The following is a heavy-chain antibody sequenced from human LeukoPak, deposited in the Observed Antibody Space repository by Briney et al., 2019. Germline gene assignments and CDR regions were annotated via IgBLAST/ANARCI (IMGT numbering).Heavy chain of an antibody. J-gene: IGHJ6*02. CDR1: GFTFSSYW. Sequence: GGSLRLSCAASGFTFSSYWMSWVRQAPGKGLEWVANIKQDGSEKYYVDSVKGRFTISRDNVKNSLYLQMNSLRAEDTAVYYCARYSGSYEVNYYYYYGMDVWGQGTTVTVSS. CDR3: ARYSGSYEVNYYYYYGMDV. CDR2: IKQDGSEK. D-gene: IGHD1-26*01. V-gene: IGHV3-7*03.